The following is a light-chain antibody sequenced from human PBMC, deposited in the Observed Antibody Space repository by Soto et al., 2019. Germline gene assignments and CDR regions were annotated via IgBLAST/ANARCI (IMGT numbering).Light chain of an antibody. Sequence: ELVLTQSPGPLSLSPGESAALSCRASQPVSSNFLAWYQQKPGQAPRLLIYGVSSRASGIPDRFFGSGSGTDFTLTSNRLEPEDFAVYYCQQYANSPITFGQGTRLEIK. CDR1: QPVSSNF. CDR3: QQYANSPIT. J-gene: IGKJ5*01. V-gene: IGKV3-20*01. CDR2: GVS.